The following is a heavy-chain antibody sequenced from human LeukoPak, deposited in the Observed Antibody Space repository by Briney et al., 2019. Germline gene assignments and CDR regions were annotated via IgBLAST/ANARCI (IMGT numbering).Heavy chain of an antibody. Sequence: ASVKVSCKASGDTFSSYDINWVRQATGQGLEWMGWMNPNSGNTGYTQKFQGRVTITRNTFISTAYMELSSLTSEDTAVYYCARRLGLRWDLQAFDIWGQGTMVTVSS. V-gene: IGHV1-8*03. J-gene: IGHJ3*02. D-gene: IGHD4-23*01. CDR1: GDTFSSYD. CDR3: ARRLGLRWDLQAFDI. CDR2: MNPNSGNT.